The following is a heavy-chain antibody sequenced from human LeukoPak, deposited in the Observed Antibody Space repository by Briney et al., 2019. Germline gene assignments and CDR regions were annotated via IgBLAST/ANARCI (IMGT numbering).Heavy chain of an antibody. J-gene: IGHJ5*02. V-gene: IGHV3-74*01. CDR3: ARGPISSNPGT. D-gene: IGHD2-2*01. Sequence: PGGSLRLSCAASGLTFSSFSFNSVRQAPGKGLVWVSRVSADGSSTTYSDSVKGRFTISRDNAKNTLYLQMNSLRAEDTAIYYCARGPISSNPGTWGQGTLVTVSS. CDR1: GLTFSSFS. CDR2: VSADGSST.